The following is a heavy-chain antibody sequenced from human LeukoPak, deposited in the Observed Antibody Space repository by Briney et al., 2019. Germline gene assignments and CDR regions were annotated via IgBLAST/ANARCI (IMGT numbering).Heavy chain of an antibody. V-gene: IGHV4-59*08. J-gene: IGHJ6*02. CDR2: VSYSGST. CDR1: GGSISSYY. CDR3: ARQLALGYYGMDV. D-gene: IGHD3-3*02. Sequence: PSETLSLTCTASGGSISSYYWSWIRQPPGKGLEWIGDVSYSGSTNYNPSLRSRVTISVDTSKSQFSLKLSSVTAADTAVYYCARQLALGYYGMDVWGQGTTVTVSS.